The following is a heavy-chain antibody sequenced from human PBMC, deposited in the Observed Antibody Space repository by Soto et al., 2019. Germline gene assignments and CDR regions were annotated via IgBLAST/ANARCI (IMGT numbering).Heavy chain of an antibody. CDR2: INHSGST. V-gene: IGHV4-34*01. J-gene: IGHJ5*02. CDR3: ARGHYDYVWGSYRPGSWIDP. D-gene: IGHD3-16*02. CDR1: GGSFSGYY. Sequence: QVQLQQWGAGLLKPSETLSLTCAVYGGSFSGYYWSWIRQPPGKGLEWIGEINHSGSTNYNPSLKSRVTISVDTSKNQFSLKLSSVTAADTAVYYCARGHYDYVWGSYRPGSWIDPWGQGTLVTVSS.